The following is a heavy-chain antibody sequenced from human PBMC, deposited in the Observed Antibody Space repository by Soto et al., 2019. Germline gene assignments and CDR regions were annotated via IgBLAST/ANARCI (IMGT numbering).Heavy chain of an antibody. D-gene: IGHD3-22*01. CDR1: GGTFSSYA. CDR2: IIPIFGTA. J-gene: IGHJ4*02. Sequence: GASVKVSCKASGGTFSSYAISWVRQAPGQGLEWMGGIIPIFGTANYAQKLQGRVTITADESTSTAYMELSSLRSEDTAVYYCARGNSYYYDSSGYYYYYFDYWGQGTLVTVSS. CDR3: ARGNSYYYDSSGYYYYYFDY. V-gene: IGHV1-69*13.